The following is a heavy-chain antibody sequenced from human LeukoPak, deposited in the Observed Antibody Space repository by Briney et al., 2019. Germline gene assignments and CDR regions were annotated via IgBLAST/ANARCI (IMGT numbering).Heavy chain of an antibody. V-gene: IGHV1-18*01. CDR1: GYTYTSYG. J-gene: IGHJ6*03. CDR3: ARGGSSSWYHYYYMDV. D-gene: IGHD6-13*01. CDR2: ISAYNGNT. Sequence: ASVKVSCKASGYTYTSYGISWVRQVPGQGLEWMGWISAYNGNTNYAQKFQGRVTMTTDTSTSTAYMELRSLRSDDAAVYYCARGGSSSWYHYYYMDVWGKGTTVIFS.